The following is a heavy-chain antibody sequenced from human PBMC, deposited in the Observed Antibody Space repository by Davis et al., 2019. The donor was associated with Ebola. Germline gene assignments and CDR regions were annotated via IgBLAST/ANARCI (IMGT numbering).Heavy chain of an antibody. Sequence: PGGSLRLSCAASGFTVSSNYMSWVRQAPGKGLEWVANIKQDGSEKYYVDSVKGRFTISRDNAKNSLYLQMNSLRAEDTAVYYCARGGVAVAAIEDAFDIWGQGTMVTVSS. CDR3: ARGGVAVAAIEDAFDI. D-gene: IGHD6-19*01. CDR1: GFTVSSNY. CDR2: IKQDGSEK. V-gene: IGHV3-7*01. J-gene: IGHJ3*02.